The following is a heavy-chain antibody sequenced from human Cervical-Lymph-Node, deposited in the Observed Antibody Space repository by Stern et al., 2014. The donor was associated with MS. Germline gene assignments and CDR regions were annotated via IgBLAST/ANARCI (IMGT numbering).Heavy chain of an antibody. CDR1: GYTFDSYD. J-gene: IGHJ4*02. CDR2: MNPNSGNT. Sequence: QVQLVESGAEVKKPGASVKVSCKTSGYTFDSYDITWVRQAPGQGIEWMGWMNPNSGNTGFAQKFQGRFTMTRNTSMSTAYMELSSLRFEDTAIYYCARGSGNSRVWGQGTLVTVSS. CDR3: ARGSGNSRV. D-gene: IGHD2/OR15-2a*01. V-gene: IGHV1-8*01.